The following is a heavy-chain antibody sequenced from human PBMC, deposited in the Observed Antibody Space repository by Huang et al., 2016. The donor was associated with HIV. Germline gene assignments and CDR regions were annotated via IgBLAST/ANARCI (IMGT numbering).Heavy chain of an antibody. D-gene: IGHD4-17*01. CDR1: GFIFNDFA. Sequence: QLVESGGDSVQSGRSLRLSCRGSGFIFNDFAINWFRQSPGKGLEGIGFVRSKAFGGGSKSAPSVKDRFTVSRDEAKNVAFLQMDNLQVDDTAIYYCSPAGDDYFYCYMDVWGNGTTVIVS. CDR3: SPAGDDYFYCYMDV. V-gene: IGHV3-49*03. J-gene: IGHJ6*03. CDR2: VRSKAFGGGS.